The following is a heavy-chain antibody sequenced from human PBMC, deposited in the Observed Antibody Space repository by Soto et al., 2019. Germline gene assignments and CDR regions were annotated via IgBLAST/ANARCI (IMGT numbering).Heavy chain of an antibody. Sequence: QVHLVQSGAEVKKPGASVKVSCKGSAYAFTTYGITWVRQAPGQGLEWMGWISAHNGNTNYAQKHQGRVTVTRDTTTSTASMELRSLRSDDTAVYYCARGRYGDYWGQGALVTVPS. D-gene: IGHD1-1*01. V-gene: IGHV1-18*01. CDR2: ISAHNGNT. CDR3: ARGRYGDY. CDR1: AYAFTTYG. J-gene: IGHJ4*02.